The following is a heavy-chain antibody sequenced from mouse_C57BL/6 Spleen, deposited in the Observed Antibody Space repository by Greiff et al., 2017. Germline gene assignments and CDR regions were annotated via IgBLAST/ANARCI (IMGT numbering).Heavy chain of an antibody. CDR3: ARSTTVVAKYFDY. V-gene: IGHV1-50*01. Sequence: QVQLQQSGAELVKPGASVKLSCKASGYTFTSYWMQWVKQRPGQGLEWIGEIDPSDSYTNYNQKFKGKATLTVDTSSSTAYMQLSSLTSEDSAVYYCARSTTVVAKYFDYWGQGTTLTVSS. CDR1: GYTFTSYW. J-gene: IGHJ2*01. CDR2: IDPSDSYT. D-gene: IGHD1-1*01.